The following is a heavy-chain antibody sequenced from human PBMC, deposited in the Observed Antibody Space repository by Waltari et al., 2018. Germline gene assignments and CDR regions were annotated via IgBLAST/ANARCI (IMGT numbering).Heavy chain of an antibody. CDR2: INAGNGNT. Sequence: QVQLVQSGAEVKKTGASVKVYCKASGYNFTSYALHWVRKAPGQRLEWMGWINAGNGNTKYSQAFQGNVTVTRATTASTAYMELRSLRAEDTAVDYCARVGSIAMASHYYFDYWGQGTLVTVSS. CDR3: ARVGSIAMASHYYFDY. V-gene: IGHV1-3*01. J-gene: IGHJ4*02. D-gene: IGHD6-19*01. CDR1: GYNFTSYA.